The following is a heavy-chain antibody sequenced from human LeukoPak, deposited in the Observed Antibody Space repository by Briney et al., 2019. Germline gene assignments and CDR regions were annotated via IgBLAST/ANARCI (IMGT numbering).Heavy chain of an antibody. D-gene: IGHD6-13*01. CDR2: IYYSGST. CDR3: ARIVDVYSSSWYYFDY. Sequence: SETLSLTCTVSGGSISSSSYYWGWIRQPPGKGLEWIGSIYYSGSTYYNPSLKSRVTISVDTSKNQFSLKLSSVTAADTAVYYCARIVDVYSSSWYYFDYWGQGTLVTVSS. CDR1: GGSISSSSYY. V-gene: IGHV4-39*07. J-gene: IGHJ4*02.